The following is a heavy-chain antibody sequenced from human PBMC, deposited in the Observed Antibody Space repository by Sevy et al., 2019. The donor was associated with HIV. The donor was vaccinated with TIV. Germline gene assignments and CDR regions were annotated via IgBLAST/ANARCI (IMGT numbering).Heavy chain of an antibody. CDR2: ISYDGSSH. CDR3: ARDAGYSTDWYPSDY. D-gene: IGHD6-19*01. J-gene: IGHJ4*02. CDR1: EFMFSTYA. V-gene: IGHV3-30-3*01. Sequence: GGSLRLSGAASEFMFSTYAMHWVRQAPGKGLEWLAVISYDGSSHYYADSVKGRFTISRDNSKNTLFLQMNSLRLEDTAFYYCARDAGYSTDWYPSDYWGQGTLVTVSS.